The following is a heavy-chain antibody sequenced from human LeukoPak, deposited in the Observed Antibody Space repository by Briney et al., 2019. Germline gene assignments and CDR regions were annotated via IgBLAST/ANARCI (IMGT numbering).Heavy chain of an antibody. J-gene: IGHJ5*02. CDR1: GFTFSSYE. D-gene: IGHD6-19*01. CDR3: ARDSGGWYRWFDP. Sequence: PGGSLRLSCAASGFTFSSYEMNWVRQAPGKGLEWVSYISGSGSTIYYADSVKGRFTISRDKAKNSLYLQMNSLRAEDTAVYYCARDSGGWYRWFDPWGQGTLVTVSS. CDR2: ISGSGSTI. V-gene: IGHV3-48*03.